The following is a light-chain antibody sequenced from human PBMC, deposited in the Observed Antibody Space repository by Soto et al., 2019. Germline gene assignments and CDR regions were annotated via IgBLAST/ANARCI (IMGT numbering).Light chain of an antibody. CDR3: QPANSFPLT. CDR1: QDVSSW. J-gene: IGKJ4*01. Sequence: DIQVTQSPSSVSASVGDRVTITCRTSQDVSSWLAWYQQKPGKAPELLIYSASTLQTGVASRFRGSGSGTDFTLTISSLQSADFATYFCQPANSFPLTFGGGTKVEIK. CDR2: SAS. V-gene: IGKV1-12*01.